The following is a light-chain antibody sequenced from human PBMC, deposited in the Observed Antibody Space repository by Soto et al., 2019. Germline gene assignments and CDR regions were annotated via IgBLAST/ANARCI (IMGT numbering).Light chain of an antibody. CDR3: QQRHMWPIT. CDR1: QSVSNNY. V-gene: IGKV3D-20*02. J-gene: IGKJ5*01. CDR2: GAS. Sequence: EIRLKQSPGTLSLSQGERATLSCRASQSVSNNYLAWYQQKPGQAPRLLIYGASNRATGIPDRFSGSGSGTDFTLTISRLEPEDSAVYYCQQRHMWPITFGQGTRLEIK.